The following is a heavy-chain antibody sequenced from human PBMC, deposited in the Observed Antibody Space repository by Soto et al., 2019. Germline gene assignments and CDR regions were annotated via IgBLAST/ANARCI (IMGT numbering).Heavy chain of an antibody. CDR3: ARGTRSYDFWSGSKDSYYYYGMDV. J-gene: IGHJ6*02. Sequence: SQTLSLTCAISGDSVSSNSAAWNWIRQSPSRGLEWLGRTYYRFKWYNDYAVSVKSRITINPDTSKNQFSLQLNSVTPEDTAVYYCARGTRSYDFWSGSKDSYYYYGMDVWGQGPTVTVSS. D-gene: IGHD3-3*01. CDR1: GDSVSSNSAA. CDR2: TYYRFKWYN. V-gene: IGHV6-1*01.